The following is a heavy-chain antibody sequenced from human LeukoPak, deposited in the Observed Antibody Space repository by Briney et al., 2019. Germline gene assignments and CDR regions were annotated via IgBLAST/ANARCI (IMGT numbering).Heavy chain of an antibody. CDR3: ARDTAKTPTFYGPGILDY. CDR1: GFTFSDYY. D-gene: IGHD2-21*02. V-gene: IGHV3-11*01. Sequence: PGGSLRLSCAASGFTFSDYYMSWIRQAPGKGLEWVSYISSSGSITYYADSVKGRFTISRDNAKNSLYLQMNSLRAEDTAVYYCARDTAKTPTFYGPGILDYWGQGTLVTVSS. J-gene: IGHJ4*02. CDR2: ISSSGSIT.